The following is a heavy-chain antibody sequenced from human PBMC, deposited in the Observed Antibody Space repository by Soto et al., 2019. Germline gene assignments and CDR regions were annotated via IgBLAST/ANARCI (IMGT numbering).Heavy chain of an antibody. J-gene: IGHJ5*02. CDR3: ARNAGRIAVVWFDP. CDR1: GGSISSYY. CDR2: IYYSGST. V-gene: IGHV4-59*01. Sequence: SETLSLTCTVSGGSISSYYWSWIRQPPGKGLEWIGYIYYSGSTNYNPSLKSRVTISVDTSKNQFSLKLSSVTAADTAVYYCARNAGRIAVVWFDPWGQGTLVTVSS. D-gene: IGHD6-19*01.